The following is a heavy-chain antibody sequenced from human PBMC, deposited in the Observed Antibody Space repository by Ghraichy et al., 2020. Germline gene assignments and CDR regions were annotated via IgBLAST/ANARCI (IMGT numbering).Heavy chain of an antibody. V-gene: IGHV1-2*02. CDR2: INPYSGGT. CDR1: GYTFTGYY. CDR3: ANTKSSTSGWVAVADGYYYYRDV. D-gene: IGHD2-2*01. Sequence: ASVKVSCKASGYTFTGYYIHWVRQAPGHGLEWMGWINPYSGGTTFAQKFQGRVTLTRDTSISPAYMELSTLRSDDTAVYYFANTKSSTSGWVAVADGYYYYRDVWGKGTTVTVSS. J-gene: IGHJ6*03.